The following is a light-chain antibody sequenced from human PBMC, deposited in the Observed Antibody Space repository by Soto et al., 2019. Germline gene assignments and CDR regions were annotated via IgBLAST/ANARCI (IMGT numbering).Light chain of an antibody. CDR2: WAS. CDR3: QQYYGSPIT. Sequence: DIVMTQSPDSLAVSLGERATINCKSSQSILYSSNNKSYLAWYQQTPGQPPKLLIYWASTRESGVPDRFSGSGSGTDFTLTISSLQAEDGAVYYCQQYYGSPITFGQGTRLEMK. J-gene: IGKJ5*01. V-gene: IGKV4-1*01. CDR1: QSILYSSNNKSY.